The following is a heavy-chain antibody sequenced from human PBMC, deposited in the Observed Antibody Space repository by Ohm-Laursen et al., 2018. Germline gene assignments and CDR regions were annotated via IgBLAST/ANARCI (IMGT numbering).Heavy chain of an antibody. V-gene: IGHV3-48*04. CDR1: GFTFSHYS. CDR2: IGTSNTTI. D-gene: IGHD2-21*01. Sequence: SLRLSCTASGFTFSHYSMNWVRQAPGKGPEWLSYIGTSNTTIYYADSVNGRFTISRDNAKNSLYLQMNSLRVEDTAVYYCARAYEATPPNVWGQGTTVTVS. J-gene: IGHJ6*02. CDR3: ARAYEATPPNV.